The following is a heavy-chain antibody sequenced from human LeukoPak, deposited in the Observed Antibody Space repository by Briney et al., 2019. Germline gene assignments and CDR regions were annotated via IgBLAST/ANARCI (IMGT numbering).Heavy chain of an antibody. V-gene: IGHV1-69*06. Sequence: SVKVSCKASGGTFSSYAISWVRQAPGQGLEWMGGIIPIFGTANYAQKFQGRVTITADKSTSTAYMELSSLRSEDTAVYYCAREDGHGGYLDYWGQGTLVTVSS. CDR1: GGTFSSYA. D-gene: IGHD3-10*01. CDR2: IIPIFGTA. J-gene: IGHJ4*02. CDR3: AREDGHGGYLDY.